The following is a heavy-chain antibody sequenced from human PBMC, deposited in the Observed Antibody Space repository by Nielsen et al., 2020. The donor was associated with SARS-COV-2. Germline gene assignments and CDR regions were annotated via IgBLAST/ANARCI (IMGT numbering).Heavy chain of an antibody. CDR1: GITFSSNG. Sequence: GGSLRLSCAASGITFSSNGMHWVRQPPGKGLEWVAGINWNGGTTGYGDSVKGRFTISRDNAKSSLYLQMNSLRAEDTALYYCARGWLAAPYYYGMDLWGQGNTVTVSS. V-gene: IGHV3-20*04. CDR2: INWNGGTT. D-gene: IGHD6-19*01. J-gene: IGHJ6*02. CDR3: ARGWLAAPYYYGMDL.